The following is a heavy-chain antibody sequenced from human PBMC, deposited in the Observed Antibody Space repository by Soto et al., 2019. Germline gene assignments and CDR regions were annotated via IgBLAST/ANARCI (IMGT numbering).Heavy chain of an antibody. CDR1: GGSFSGYY. D-gene: IGHD3-10*01. Sequence: SETLSLTCAVYGGSFSGYYWSWIRQPPGKGLEWIGEINHSGSTNYNPSLKSRVTISVDTSKNQFSLKLSSVTAADTAVYYCGRSLWFGELLGTGSYYYYYGMDVWGRGTTVTVSS. CDR3: GRSLWFGELLGTGSYYYYYGMDV. V-gene: IGHV4-34*01. J-gene: IGHJ6*02. CDR2: INHSGST.